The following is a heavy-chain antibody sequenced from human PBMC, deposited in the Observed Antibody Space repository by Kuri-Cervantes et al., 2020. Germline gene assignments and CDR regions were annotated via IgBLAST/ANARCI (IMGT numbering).Heavy chain of an antibody. Sequence: GGSLRLSCAASGFAFSDYYMTWFRQAPGKGLEWVAYISSSSSTIYYADSVKGRFTISRDNAKNSLYLQMNSLRAEDTAVYYCARGVTTVPTGIDYWGQGTLVTVSS. V-gene: IGHV3-11*04. J-gene: IGHJ4*02. CDR1: GFAFSDYY. D-gene: IGHD4-17*01. CDR3: ARGVTTVPTGIDY. CDR2: ISSSSSTI.